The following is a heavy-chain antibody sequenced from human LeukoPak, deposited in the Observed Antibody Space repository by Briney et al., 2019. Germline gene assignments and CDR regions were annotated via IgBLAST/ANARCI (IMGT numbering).Heavy chain of an antibody. CDR2: LNRNGDIT. CDR3: ARSGLWFGEFPFDY. J-gene: IGHJ4*02. CDR1: GYTFGDYG. Sequence: GGSLRLSCAASGYTFGDYGMSWVRQVPGKGLEWVSGLNRNGDITGYADFVQGRFTISRDNAKNSLYLQMNSLRAEDTAVYYCARSGLWFGEFPFDYWGQGTLVTVSS. D-gene: IGHD3-10*01. V-gene: IGHV3-20*04.